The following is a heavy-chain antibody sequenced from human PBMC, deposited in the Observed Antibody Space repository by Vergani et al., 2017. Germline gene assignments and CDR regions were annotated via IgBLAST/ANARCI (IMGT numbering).Heavy chain of an antibody. D-gene: IGHD6-19*01. CDR1: GFTFSSYA. Sequence: EVQLLESGGGLVQPGGSLRLSCAASGFTFSSYAMSWVRQAPGKGLEWVSSISSSSSYIYYADSVKGRFTISRDNAKNSLYLQMNSLRAEDTAVYYCAGGGGYSSGWYGHWGQGTLVTVSS. J-gene: IGHJ5*02. V-gene: IGHV3-21*01. CDR2: ISSSSSYI. CDR3: AGGGGYSSGWYGH.